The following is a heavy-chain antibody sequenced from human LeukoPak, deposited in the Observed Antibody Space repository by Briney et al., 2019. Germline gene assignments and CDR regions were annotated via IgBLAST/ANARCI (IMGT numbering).Heavy chain of an antibody. D-gene: IGHD3-16*01. V-gene: IGHV4-61*02. Sequence: PSETLSLTCTVSGASISSGSYYWSWIRQPAGKGLDWIGRIYSSGSSKYNPSLKSRVIMSVDTSKNQFSLKLTSVTAADTAVYYCAREGGGFDYWGQGTLVTVSS. J-gene: IGHJ4*02. CDR3: AREGGGFDY. CDR1: GASISSGSYY. CDR2: IYSSGSS.